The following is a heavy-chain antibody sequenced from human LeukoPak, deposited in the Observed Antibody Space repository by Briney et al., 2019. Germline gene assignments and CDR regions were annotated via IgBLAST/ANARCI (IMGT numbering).Heavy chain of an antibody. D-gene: IGHD3-16*02. CDR2: IAPIFGTP. V-gene: IGHV1-69*05. CDR3: ASHFRSNHYYFYYMDV. Sequence: GASVKVSCKASGGTSVRYAISWVRQAPGQGLEWMGGIAPIFGTPNYAQNFQGRVTITTDESTSTAYMELSSLRSDDTAVYYCASHFRSNHYYFYYMDVWGTGTTVTVSS. CDR1: GGTSVRYA. J-gene: IGHJ6*03.